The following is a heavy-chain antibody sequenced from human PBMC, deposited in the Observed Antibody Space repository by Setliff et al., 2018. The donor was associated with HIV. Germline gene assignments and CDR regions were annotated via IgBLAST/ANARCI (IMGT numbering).Heavy chain of an antibody. CDR3: ARERRYYDSSGDFDY. D-gene: IGHD3-22*01. CDR1: GGSISSGDYY. V-gene: IGHV4-30-4*08. J-gene: IGHJ4*02. CDR2: IYYSGST. Sequence: SETLSLTCTVSGGSISSGDYYWSWIRQPPGKGLEWIGYIYYSGSTYYNPSLKSRVTISVDTSKNQFSLKLSSVTAADAAVYYCARERRYYDSSGDFDYWGQGTLVTVSS.